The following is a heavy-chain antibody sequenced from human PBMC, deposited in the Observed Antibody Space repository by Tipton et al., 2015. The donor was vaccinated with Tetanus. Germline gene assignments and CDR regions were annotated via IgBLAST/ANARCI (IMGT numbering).Heavy chain of an antibody. CDR1: GGSISSYY. J-gene: IGHJ4*02. D-gene: IGHD6-19*01. V-gene: IGHV4-59*01. CDR2: IYYSGST. Sequence: GLVKPSETLSLTCTVSGGSISSYYWSWIRQPPGKGLEWIGYIYYSGSTNYNPSLKSRVTISVDTSKNQFSLKLSSVTAADTAVYYCARESGWSFDYWGQGTLVTVSS. CDR3: ARESGWSFDY.